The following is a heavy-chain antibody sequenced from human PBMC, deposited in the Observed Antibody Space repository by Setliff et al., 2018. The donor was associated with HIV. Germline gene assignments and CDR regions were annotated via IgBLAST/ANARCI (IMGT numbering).Heavy chain of an antibody. Sequence: PSETLSLTCAVSGGSISSYYWSWIRQSPEKGREWIGYIYHSGITSYNPSLKGRVTMSMEMSKNLFSLNLSSVTAADSAVYYCARIAWKQGAVGSFRDYWGQGGLVTVSS. D-gene: IGHD3-10*01. CDR3: ARIAWKQGAVGSFRDY. CDR2: IYHSGIT. J-gene: IGHJ4*02. CDR1: GGSISSYY. V-gene: IGHV4-59*01.